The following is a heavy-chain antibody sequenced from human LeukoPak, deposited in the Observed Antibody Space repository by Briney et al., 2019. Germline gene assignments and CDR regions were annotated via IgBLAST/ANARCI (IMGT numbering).Heavy chain of an antibody. CDR3: AKVGTHYYDSPDAFDI. CDR2: ISGSGGRT. D-gene: IGHD3-22*01. J-gene: IGHJ3*02. CDR1: GFTFSSYA. Sequence: PGGFLRLSCAASGFTFSSYAMSWVRQAPGKGLEWVSGISGSGGRTYYADSVKGRFTISRDNSKNTLFLQMNSLRAEDTAVYYCAKVGTHYYDSPDAFDIWGQGTMVTVSS. V-gene: IGHV3-23*01.